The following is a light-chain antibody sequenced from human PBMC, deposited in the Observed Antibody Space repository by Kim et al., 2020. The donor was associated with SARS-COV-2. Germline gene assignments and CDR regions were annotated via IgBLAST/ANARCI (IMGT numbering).Light chain of an antibody. J-gene: IGKJ1*01. CDR2: AAS. V-gene: IGKV1-39*01. CDR3: QQSYSTPPRT. Sequence: VGDRVTITCRASQSISSYLNWYQQKPGRAPKLLIYAASSLQSGVSSRFSGSGSGTDFTLTISSLQPEDFASYYCQQSYSTPPRTFGQGTKVDIK. CDR1: QSISSY.